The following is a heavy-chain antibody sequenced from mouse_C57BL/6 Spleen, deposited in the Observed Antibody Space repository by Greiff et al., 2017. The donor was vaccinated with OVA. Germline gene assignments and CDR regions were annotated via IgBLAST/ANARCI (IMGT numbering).Heavy chain of an antibody. D-gene: IGHD3-2*02. CDR3: ARSKDSSGYFFDY. V-gene: IGHV1-80*01. CDR1: GYAFSSYW. CDR2: IYPGDGDT. Sequence: VQVVESGAELVKPGASVKISCKASGYAFSSYWMNWVKQRPGKGLEWIGQIYPGDGDTNYNGKFKGKATLTADKSSSTAYMQLSSLTSEDSAVYFCARSKDSSGYFFDYWGQGTTLTVSS. J-gene: IGHJ2*01.